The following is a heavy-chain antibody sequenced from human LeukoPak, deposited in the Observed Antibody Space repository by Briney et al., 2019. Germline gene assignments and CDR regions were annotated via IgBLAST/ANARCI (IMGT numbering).Heavy chain of an antibody. D-gene: IGHD2-2*01. J-gene: IGHJ6*03. V-gene: IGHV3-21*01. CDR3: AKKNIAAVVVPAATQYYYYMDV. CDR2: ISSSSSYI. Sequence: GGSLRLSCAASGFTFSSYSMNWVRQAPGKGLEGVSSISSSSSYIYYADSVKGRFTVSRDNAENSLYLQMNSLRAEDTAVYYCAKKNIAAVVVPAATQYYYYMDVWGKGTTVTVS. CDR1: GFTFSSYS.